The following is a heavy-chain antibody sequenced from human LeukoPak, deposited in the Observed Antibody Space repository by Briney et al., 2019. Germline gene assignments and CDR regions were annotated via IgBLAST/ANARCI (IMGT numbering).Heavy chain of an antibody. CDR2: IYHSGST. D-gene: IGHD2-15*01. V-gene: IGHV4-30-2*01. CDR3: ARSGYCSGGSCYSYYYYGMDV. Sequence: SQTLSLTCAVSGGSISSGGYSWSWIRQPPGKGLEWIGYIYHSGSTYYNPSLKSRVTISVDRSKNQFSLKLSSVTAAGTAVYYCARSGYCSGGSCYSYYYYGMDVWGQGTTVTVSS. CDR1: GGSISSGGYS. J-gene: IGHJ6*02.